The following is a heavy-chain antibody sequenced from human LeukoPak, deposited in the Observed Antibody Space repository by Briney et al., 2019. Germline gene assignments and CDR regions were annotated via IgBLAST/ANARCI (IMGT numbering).Heavy chain of an antibody. CDR1: GDSVSSNSAA. CDR2: TYYRSRWYS. J-gene: IGHJ5*02. CDR3: ARAPDYYGSGTYYIFWFDP. V-gene: IGHV6-1*01. D-gene: IGHD3-10*01. Sequence: SQTLSLTCAISGDSVSSNSAAWNWIRQSPSRGLEWLGRTYYRSRWYSDYAVSVKSQITINPDTSKNQFSLRLDSVTPEDTAVYYCARAPDYYGSGTYYIFWFDPWGQGTLVTVSS.